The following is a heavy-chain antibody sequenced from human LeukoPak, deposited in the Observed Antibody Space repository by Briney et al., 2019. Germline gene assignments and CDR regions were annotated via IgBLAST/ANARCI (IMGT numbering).Heavy chain of an antibody. CDR3: ARGHYDSSGYYYANPATF. CDR1: GFTFSSYS. Sequence: PGGSLTLSCAASGFTFSSYSMKWVGQAPGKGGEGVSSISSSSSYIYYAESVKGRFTISRDNAKNSLYLQMNSLRAEDTAVYYCARGHYDSSGYYYANPATFRGQATLVTVSS. CDR2: ISSSSSYI. J-gene: IGHJ4*02. V-gene: IGHV3-21*01. D-gene: IGHD3-22*01.